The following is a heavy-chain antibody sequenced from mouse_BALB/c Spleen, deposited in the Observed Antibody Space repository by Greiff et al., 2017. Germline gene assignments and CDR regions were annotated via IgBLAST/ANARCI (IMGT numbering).Heavy chain of an antibody. CDR3: ARSSRSYFDY. Sequence: DVKLVESGGGLVQPGGSRKLSCAASGFTFSSFGMHWVRQAPEKGLEWVAYISSGSSTIYYADTVKGRFTISRDNPKNTLFLQMTSLRSEDTAMYYCARSSRSYFDYWGQGTTLTVSS. J-gene: IGHJ2*01. CDR2: ISSGSSTI. V-gene: IGHV5-17*02. CDR1: GFTFSSFG.